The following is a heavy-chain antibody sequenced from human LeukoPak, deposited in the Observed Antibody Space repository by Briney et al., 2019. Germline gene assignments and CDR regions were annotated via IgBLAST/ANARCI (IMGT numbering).Heavy chain of an antibody. CDR1: GYTFTGYY. CDR3: ARGTVTTPQPDY. D-gene: IGHD4-17*01. CDR2: INPNSGGT. J-gene: IGHJ4*02. V-gene: IGHV1-2*02. Sequence: ASVRVSCKASGYTFTGYYMHWVRQAPGQGLEWMGWINPNSGGTNYAQKFQGRVTMTRDTSISTAYMELSRLRSDDTAVYYCARGTVTTPQPDYWGQGTLVTVSS.